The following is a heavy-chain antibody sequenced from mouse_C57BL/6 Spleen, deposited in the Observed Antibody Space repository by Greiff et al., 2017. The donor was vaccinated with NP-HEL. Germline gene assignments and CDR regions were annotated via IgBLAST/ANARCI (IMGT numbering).Heavy chain of an antibody. Sequence: DVKLQESGPGLVKPSQSLSLTCSVTGYSITSGYYWNWIRQFPGNKLEWMGYISYDGSNNYNPSLKNRISITRDTSKNQFFLKLNSVTTEDTATYYGARGIPGMDYWGQGTSVTVSS. V-gene: IGHV3-6*01. CDR1: GYSITSGYY. J-gene: IGHJ4*01. CDR3: ARGIPGMDY. CDR2: ISYDGSN.